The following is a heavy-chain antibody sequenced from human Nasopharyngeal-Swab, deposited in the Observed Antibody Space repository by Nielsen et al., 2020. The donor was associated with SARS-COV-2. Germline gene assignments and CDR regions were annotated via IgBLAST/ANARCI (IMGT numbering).Heavy chain of an antibody. CDR1: GGSFSGYY. CDR3: ARHAPTGYSSGWYPVAFDY. D-gene: IGHD6-19*01. V-gene: IGHV4-34*01. J-gene: IGHJ4*02. Sequence: SETLSLTCAVYGGSFSGYYWSWIRQPPGKGLEWIGEINHSGSTNYNPSLKSRVTISVDTSKNQFSLKLSSVTAADTAVYYCARHAPTGYSSGWYPVAFDYWGQGTLVTVSS. CDR2: INHSGST.